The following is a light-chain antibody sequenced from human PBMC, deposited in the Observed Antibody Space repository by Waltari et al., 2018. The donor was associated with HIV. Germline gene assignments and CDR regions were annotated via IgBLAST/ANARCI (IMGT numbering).Light chain of an antibody. V-gene: IGLV9-49*01. CDR3: GADHGSGSNFVEV. J-gene: IGLJ2*01. CDR1: SGYSNYK. Sequence: QPVLTQPPSALASLGASVTLTCTLSSGYSNYKVDWYQQRPGKGPRFVMRVGTGGIVGSKGDGIPDRFSVLGSGLNRYLTIKNIQEEDESDYHCGADHGSGSNFVEVFGGGTKLTVL. CDR2: VGTGGIVG.